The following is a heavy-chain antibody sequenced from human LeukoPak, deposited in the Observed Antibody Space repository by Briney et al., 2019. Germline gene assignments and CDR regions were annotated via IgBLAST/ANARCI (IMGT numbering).Heavy chain of an antibody. J-gene: IGHJ4*02. D-gene: IGHD5-18*01. V-gene: IGHV3-7*01. Sequence: GGSLRLSCAAPGFTFSSYWMSWVRQAPGKGLEWVDNIKQDGSEKYYVDSVKGRFTISRDNAKNSLYLQMNSLRAEDTAVYYCAREANVDTAMVDYWGQGTLVTVSS. CDR2: IKQDGSEK. CDR1: GFTFSSYW. CDR3: AREANVDTAMVDY.